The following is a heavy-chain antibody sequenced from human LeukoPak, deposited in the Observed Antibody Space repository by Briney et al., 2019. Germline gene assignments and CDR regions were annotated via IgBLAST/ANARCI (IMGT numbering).Heavy chain of an antibody. CDR2: IYGGSNT. J-gene: IGHJ5*02. D-gene: IGHD1-26*01. CDR3: ASRRRTYSPFDP. V-gene: IGHV3-53*01. CDR1: GFTVSTNY. Sequence: GGSLRLSCAVSGFTVSTNYMSWVRQAPGRGLEWVSLIYGGSNTQCAASAKGRFIISRDSSKNTLYLQMNSLRVEDTAIYYCASRRRTYSPFDPWGQGTLVTVSS.